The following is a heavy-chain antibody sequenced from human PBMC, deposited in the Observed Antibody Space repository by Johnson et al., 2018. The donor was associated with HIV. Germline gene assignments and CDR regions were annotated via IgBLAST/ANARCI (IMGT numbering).Heavy chain of an antibody. CDR1: GFTFSAYA. V-gene: IGHV3-30-3*01. CDR2: ISYDGNNK. CDR3: ATRYYHPYSKEIAAFDI. Sequence: QVQLVESGGGVVQPGRSLRLSCAASGFTFSAYAVHWVRQAPGKGLAWVAAISYDGNNKYYADSVKGQFTISRDNSKTTLYLQMNSLRAEDTAVYYCATRYYHPYSKEIAAFDIWGQGTMVTVSS. J-gene: IGHJ3*02. D-gene: IGHD2-15*01.